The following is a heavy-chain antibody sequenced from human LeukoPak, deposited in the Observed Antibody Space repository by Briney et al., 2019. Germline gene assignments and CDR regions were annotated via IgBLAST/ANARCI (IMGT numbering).Heavy chain of an antibody. Sequence: GGSLRLSCAASGFTFRNYGMSWVRQAPGKGLEWVSAISGDAADIFYADSAKGRFTISRDNAKNSLYLQMNSLRAEDTAVYYCARGPTMKMDVWGKGTTVTVSS. CDR3: ARGPTMKMDV. D-gene: IGHD3-22*01. CDR1: GFTFRNYG. J-gene: IGHJ6*04. CDR2: ISGDAADI. V-gene: IGHV3-23*01.